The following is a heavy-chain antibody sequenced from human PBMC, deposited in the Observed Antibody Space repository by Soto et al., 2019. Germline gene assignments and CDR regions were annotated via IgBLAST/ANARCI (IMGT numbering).Heavy chain of an antibody. D-gene: IGHD2-8*01. CDR1: GYTFTGYY. V-gene: IGHV1-2*02. CDR2: INPNSGGT. CDR3: ARDPNIVLMVYATWFDP. Sequence: ASVKVSCKASGYTFTGYYMHWVRQAPGQGLEWMRWINPNSGGTNYAQKFQGRVTMTRDTSISTAYMELSRLRSDDTAVYYCARDPNIVLMVYATWFDPWGQGTLVTVSS. J-gene: IGHJ5*02.